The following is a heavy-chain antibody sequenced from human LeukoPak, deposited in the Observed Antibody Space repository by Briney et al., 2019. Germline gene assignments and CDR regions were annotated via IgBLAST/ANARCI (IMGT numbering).Heavy chain of an antibody. D-gene: IGHD2-15*01. J-gene: IGHJ3*02. CDR2: INPNSGGT. V-gene: IGHV1-2*02. Sequence: ASVKVSCKTSGYTFTGQYLHWVRQAPGQGLEWMGWINPNSGGTKSAQKFQGRVTMTRDTSISTAYMELSRLRSDDTAVYYCARESHAAHDAFDIWGQGTMVTVSS. CDR3: ARESHAAHDAFDI. CDR1: GYTFTGQY.